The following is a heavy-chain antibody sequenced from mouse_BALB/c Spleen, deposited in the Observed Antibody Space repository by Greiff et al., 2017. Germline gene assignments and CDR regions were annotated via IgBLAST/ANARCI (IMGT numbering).Heavy chain of an antibody. D-gene: IGHD2-1*01. CDR2: ISNLAYSI. Sequence: EVQLVESGGGLVQPGGSRKLSCAASGFTFSDYGMAWVRQAPGKGPEWVAFISNLAYSIYYADTVTGRFTISRENAKNTLYLEMSSLRSEDTAMYYCARDQGNYGAMDYWGQGTSVTVSS. CDR3: ARDQGNYGAMDY. CDR1: GFTFSDYG. J-gene: IGHJ4*01. V-gene: IGHV5-15*02.